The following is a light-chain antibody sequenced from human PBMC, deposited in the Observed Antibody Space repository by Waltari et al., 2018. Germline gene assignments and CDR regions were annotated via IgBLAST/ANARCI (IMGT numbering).Light chain of an antibody. Sequence: QPVLTQSSSASASLGSSVKLTCTLSSRHITYIIAWHQQEPGKAPRYLMKVEDSGSYNKGSGVTDRVSGSSSGADRYLTISNLQSEDEADYYCETWDSNTHGVFGGGTKLTVL. CDR2: VEDSGSY. J-gene: IGLJ3*02. CDR1: SRHITYI. V-gene: IGLV4-60*03. CDR3: ETWDSNTHGV.